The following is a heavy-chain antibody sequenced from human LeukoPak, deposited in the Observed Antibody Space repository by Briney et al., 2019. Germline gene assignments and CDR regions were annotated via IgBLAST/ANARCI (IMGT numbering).Heavy chain of an antibody. D-gene: IGHD3-10*01. Sequence: ASVKVSCKASGGTFSSYAISWARQAPGQGLEWMGGIIPIFGTANYAQKFQGRVTITADESTSTAYMELSSLRSEDTAVCYCARAYSGSYVFDPWGQGTLVTVSS. J-gene: IGHJ5*02. CDR3: ARAYSGSYVFDP. V-gene: IGHV1-69*13. CDR2: IIPIFGTA. CDR1: GGTFSSYA.